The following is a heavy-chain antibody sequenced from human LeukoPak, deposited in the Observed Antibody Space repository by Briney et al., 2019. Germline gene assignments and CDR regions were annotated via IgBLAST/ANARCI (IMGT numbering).Heavy chain of an antibody. D-gene: IGHD2-2*01. CDR2: INPNSGGT. J-gene: IGHJ4*02. CDR1: GYTFTGYY. V-gene: IGHV1-2*02. CDR3: ARVRIGIVVVPAAIDY. Sequence: ASVKVSCKASGYTFTGYYMHWVRQAPGQGLEWMGWINPNSGGTNYAQKFQGRVTMTRDTSISTAHMELSRLRSDDTAVYYCARVRIGIVVVPAAIDYWGQGTLVTVSS.